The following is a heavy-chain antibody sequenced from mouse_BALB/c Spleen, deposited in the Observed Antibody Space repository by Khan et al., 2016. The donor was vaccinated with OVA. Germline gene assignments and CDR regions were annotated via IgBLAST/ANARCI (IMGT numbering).Heavy chain of an antibody. J-gene: IGHJ4*01. CDR2: IDPANGHT. V-gene: IGHV14-3*02. D-gene: IGHD1-1*01. Sequence: VQLKQSGAELVKPGASVKLSCTASGFNIKDTYIHWVKQRPEQGLEWIGRIDPANGHTKYDPKFPGKATLTADTSSNTAYLQLISLSSEDTAVYYCTSAIYYDDALDYWGQGTSVAVSS. CDR1: GFNIKDTY. CDR3: TSAIYYDDALDY.